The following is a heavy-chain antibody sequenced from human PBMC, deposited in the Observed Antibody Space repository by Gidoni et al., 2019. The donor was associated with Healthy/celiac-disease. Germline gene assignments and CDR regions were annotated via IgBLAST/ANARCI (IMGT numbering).Heavy chain of an antibody. J-gene: IGHJ4*02. V-gene: IGHV3-49*03. CDR2: IRSKAYGGTT. D-gene: IGHD2-2*01. Sequence: EVQLVESGGGLVQPGRSLRLSCTASGFTFGDYAMSWFRQAPGKGLEWVGFIRSKAYGGTTEYAASVKGRFTISRDDSKSIAYLQMNSLKTEDTAVYYCTRYLPAANIDYWGQGTLVTVSS. CDR3: TRYLPAANIDY. CDR1: GFTFGDYA.